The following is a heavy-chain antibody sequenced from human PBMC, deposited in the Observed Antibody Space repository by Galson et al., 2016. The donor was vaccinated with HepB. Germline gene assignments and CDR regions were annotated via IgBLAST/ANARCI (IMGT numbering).Heavy chain of an antibody. J-gene: IGHJ5*02. Sequence: SVKVSCKASGYRFYNYDITWVRQAPGQRFEWMGWMSTDSGDTKYAQTVWGRVTMTREKATNTVHMELRRLRPDDTAVYYCERLRGPTSGDNVLDPWGQGTLVTVSS. CDR3: ERLRGPTSGDNVLDP. D-gene: IGHD3-16*01. V-gene: IGHV1-18*04. CDR2: MSTDSGDT. CDR1: GYRFYNYD.